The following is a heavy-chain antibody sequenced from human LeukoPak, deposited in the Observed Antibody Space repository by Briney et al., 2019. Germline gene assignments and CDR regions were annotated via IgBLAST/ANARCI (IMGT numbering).Heavy chain of an antibody. CDR1: GFTFSSYG. V-gene: IGHV3-23*01. D-gene: IGHD2-15*01. CDR3: ATSIVVVVAATHALDY. J-gene: IGHJ4*02. CDR2: ISGSGGST. Sequence: GGSLRLSCAASGFTFSSYGMSWVRQAPGKGLEWVSAISGSGGSTYYADSVKGRSTISRDNSKNTLYLQMNSLRAEDTAVYYCATSIVVVVAATHALDYWGQGTLVTVSS.